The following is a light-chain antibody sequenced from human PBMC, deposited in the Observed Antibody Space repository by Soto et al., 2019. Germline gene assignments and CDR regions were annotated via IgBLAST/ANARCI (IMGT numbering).Light chain of an antibody. CDR1: QSVSSY. J-gene: IGKJ5*01. V-gene: IGKV3-11*01. Sequence: EIVLTQSPATLSLSPGERATLSCRASQSVSSYLAWYQQKPGQAPRFLIYDASNRATGIPARFSGSGSGTDFTLTISSLDPEDFAVYDCQQRSTWPQISFGQGTRLDI. CDR2: DAS. CDR3: QQRSTWPQIS.